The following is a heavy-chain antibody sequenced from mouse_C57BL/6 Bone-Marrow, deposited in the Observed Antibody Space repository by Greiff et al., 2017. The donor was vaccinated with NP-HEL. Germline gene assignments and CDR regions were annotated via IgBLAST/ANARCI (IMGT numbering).Heavy chain of an antibody. V-gene: IGHV1-81*01. Sequence: VQLQQSGAELARPGASVKLSCKASGYTFTSYGISWVKQRTGQGLEWIGEIYPRSGNTYYNEKLKGKATLTADKSSSTAYMELRSMTSEDSAVDYCARPPDGYLAWFAYWGQGTLVTVSA. CDR2: IYPRSGNT. J-gene: IGHJ3*01. CDR1: GYTFTSYG. D-gene: IGHD2-3*01. CDR3: ARPPDGYLAWFAY.